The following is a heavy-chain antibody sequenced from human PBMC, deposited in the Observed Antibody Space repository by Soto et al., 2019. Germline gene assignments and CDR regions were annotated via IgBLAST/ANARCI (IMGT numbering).Heavy chain of an antibody. CDR2: ISGNSGHA. V-gene: IGHV3-23*01. CDR3: ARAPSEYIWGSSLRYFEY. J-gene: IGHJ4*02. CDR1: GFPFSNYA. Sequence: EVELLESGGAFIQPGGSLRLSCAASGFPFSNYAMAWVRQASGKGLEWVSGISGNSGHAFYADSVKGRFTSSRDNSRNTLYLQMESLRAEDTANDYCARAPSEYIWGSSLRYFEYWGQVTLVAVSS. D-gene: IGHD3-16*01.